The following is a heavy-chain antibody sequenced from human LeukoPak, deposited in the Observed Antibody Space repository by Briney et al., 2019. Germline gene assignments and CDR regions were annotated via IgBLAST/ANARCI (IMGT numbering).Heavy chain of an antibody. CDR1: GYTFTSYG. J-gene: IGHJ4*02. Sequence: ASVKVSCKASGYTFTSYGISWVRQAPGPGLEWMGWISAYNGNTNYAQKLQGRVTMTTDTSTSTAYMELRSLRSDDTAVYYCARGGPSKGSGRYYKGFDYWGQGTLVTVSS. CDR3: ARGGPSKGSGRYYKGFDY. CDR2: ISAYNGNT. D-gene: IGHD3-10*01. V-gene: IGHV1-18*01.